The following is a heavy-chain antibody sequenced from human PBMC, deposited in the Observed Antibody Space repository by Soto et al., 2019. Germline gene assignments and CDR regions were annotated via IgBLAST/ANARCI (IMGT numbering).Heavy chain of an antibody. CDR3: VLPGVFDH. J-gene: IGHJ4*02. V-gene: IGHV1-8*01. D-gene: IGHD3-3*01. Sequence: ASVKVSCKASGYTFTSYNINWVRQAPGQGLEWVAGSNSNSGNSDHAQKFQGRLTVTGDTSISTAYMELSSLRSDDTAVYYCVLPGVFDHWGPGTLLTVSS. CDR1: GYTFTSYN. CDR2: SNSNSGNS.